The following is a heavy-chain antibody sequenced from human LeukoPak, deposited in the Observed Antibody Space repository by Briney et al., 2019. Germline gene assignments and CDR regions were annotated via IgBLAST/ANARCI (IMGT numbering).Heavy chain of an antibody. V-gene: IGHV4-4*07. CDR3: ARDSAGSSWESNWFDP. CDR1: GGSISSYY. J-gene: IGHJ5*02. Sequence: SETLSLTCTVSGGSISSYYWSRIRQPAGKGLEWIGRIYISGSTNYNPSLKSRVTMSVDTSQNQFSLKLSSVTAADTAVYYCARDSAGSSWESNWFDPWGQGTLVTVSS. D-gene: IGHD6-13*01. CDR2: IYISGST.